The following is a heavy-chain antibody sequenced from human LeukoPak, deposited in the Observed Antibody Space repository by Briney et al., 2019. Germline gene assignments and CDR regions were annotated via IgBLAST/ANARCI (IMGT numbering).Heavy chain of an antibody. Sequence: KPSETLSLTCAVYGGSFSGYYWSWIRQPPGKGLEWIGEINHSGSTNYNPSLKSRVTISVDTSKNQFSLKLSSVTAADTAVYYCARGRGDIVVVPAAIGGYYFDYWGQGTLVTVSS. CDR2: INHSGST. D-gene: IGHD2-2*02. V-gene: IGHV4-34*01. CDR1: GGSFSGYY. J-gene: IGHJ4*02. CDR3: ARGRGDIVVVPAAIGGYYFDY.